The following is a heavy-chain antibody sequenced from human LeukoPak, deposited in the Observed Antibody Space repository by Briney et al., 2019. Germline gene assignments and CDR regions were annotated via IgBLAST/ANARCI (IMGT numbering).Heavy chain of an antibody. Sequence: PSETLSLTCTVSGGSISSYYWSWIRQPPGKGLEWIGYIYYSGSTNYNPSLKSRVTISVDTSKNQFSLKLSSVTAADTAVYYCAREISSSSSWANWFDPWGQGTLVAVSS. CDR3: AREISSSSSWANWFDP. V-gene: IGHV4-59*01. J-gene: IGHJ5*02. CDR1: GGSISSYY. CDR2: IYYSGST. D-gene: IGHD6-13*01.